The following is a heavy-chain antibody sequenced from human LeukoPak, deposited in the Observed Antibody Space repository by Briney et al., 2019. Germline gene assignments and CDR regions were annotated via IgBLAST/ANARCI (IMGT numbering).Heavy chain of an antibody. D-gene: IGHD6-6*01. J-gene: IGHJ3*02. V-gene: IGHV1-2*02. CDR3: ASRPRKYSSSSSAFDI. CDR2: INPNSGGT. CDR1: GYTFTGHY. Sequence: ASVKVSCKASGYTFTGHYMHWVRQAPGQGLEWMGWINPNSGGTNYAQKFQGRVTMTRDTSISTAYMELSRLRSDDTAVYYCASRPRKYSSSSSAFDIWGQGTMVTVSS.